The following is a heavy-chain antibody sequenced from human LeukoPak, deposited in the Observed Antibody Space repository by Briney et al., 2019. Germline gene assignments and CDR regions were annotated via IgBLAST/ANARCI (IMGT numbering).Heavy chain of an antibody. J-gene: IGHJ6*03. D-gene: IGHD2-2*01. CDR2: ISAYNGNT. CDR1: GYTFTSYG. V-gene: IGHV1-18*01. Sequence: ASVKVSCKASGYTFTSYGISWVRQAPGQGLEWMGWISAYNGNTNYAQKLQGRVTMATDTSTSTAYMELRSLRSEDTAVYYCARGVVVPAAMFPHTQKNYYYYMDVWGKGTTVTVSS. CDR3: ARGVVVPAAMFPHTQKNYYYYMDV.